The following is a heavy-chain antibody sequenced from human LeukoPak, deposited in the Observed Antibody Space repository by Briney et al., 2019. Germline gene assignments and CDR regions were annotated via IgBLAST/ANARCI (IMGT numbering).Heavy chain of an antibody. CDR3: ARGDFCSKSNCYLRPMDV. J-gene: IGHJ6*03. CDR1: GGSISDYY. V-gene: IGHV4-59*01. CDR2: IYYSGST. D-gene: IGHD3-3*01. Sequence: SETLSLTCTVSGGSISDYYWNWIRQPPGKGLEWIGYIYYSGSTTYNPYFKSRVTMSVDTAKNQFSLKLRSVTAADTAVYYCARGDFCSKSNCYLRPMDVWGKGTTVTVSS.